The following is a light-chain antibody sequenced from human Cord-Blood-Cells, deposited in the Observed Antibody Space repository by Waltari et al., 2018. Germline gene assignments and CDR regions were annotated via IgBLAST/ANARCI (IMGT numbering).Light chain of an antibody. CDR1: SSDVGGYNY. CDR2: DVS. CDR3: CSYAGSYTFGV. J-gene: IGLJ3*02. Sequence: GTSSDVGGYNYVSWYQQHPGKAPKLMIYDVSKRPSGVPDRFSGSKSGNTASLTISGLQAEDEADYYCCSYAGSYTFGVFGGGTKLTVL. V-gene: IGLV2-11*01.